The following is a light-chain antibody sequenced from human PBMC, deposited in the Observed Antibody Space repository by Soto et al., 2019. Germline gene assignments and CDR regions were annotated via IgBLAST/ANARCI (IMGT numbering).Light chain of an antibody. CDR3: QSYDSSLSPYV. CDR1: SSHIGAGYD. V-gene: IGLV1-40*01. J-gene: IGLJ1*01. CDR2: DNS. Sequence: ALTQPPSVSGPPGQRVTISCTGSSSHIGAGYDVHWYQQLPGTAPKLLIYDNSYRPSGVPDRFSGSKSGTSASLAITGLQAEDEADYYCQSYDSSLSPYVFGAGTKVTVL.